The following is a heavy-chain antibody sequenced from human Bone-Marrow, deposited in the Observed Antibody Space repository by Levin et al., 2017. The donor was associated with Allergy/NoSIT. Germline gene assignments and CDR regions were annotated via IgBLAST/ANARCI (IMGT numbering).Heavy chain of an antibody. CDR1: GYTFTSFD. CDR2: MNPNSGNT. D-gene: IGHD6-6*01. CDR3: VRHYYTSSTASRGLDY. Sequence: PLASVKVSCKASGYTFTSFDINWVRQATGQGLEWMGLMNPNSGNTGYAQKFQDRVTMTRDTSISTAYMELSSLRSEDTAVYYCVRHYYTSSTASRGLDYWGQGTLVTVSS. V-gene: IGHV1-8*01. J-gene: IGHJ4*02.